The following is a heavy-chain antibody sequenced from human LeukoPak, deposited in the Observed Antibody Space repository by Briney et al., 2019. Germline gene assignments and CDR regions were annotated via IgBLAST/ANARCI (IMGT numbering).Heavy chain of an antibody. D-gene: IGHD2-2*01. J-gene: IGHJ5*02. V-gene: IGHV4-59*01. CDR1: GGSISSYY. Sequence: PSETLSLTCTVSGGSISSYYWSWIRQPPGKGLEWIGYIYYSGSTNYNPSLKSRVTISVDTSKNQFSLKLSSVTAADTAVYYCARHSIVVVPAATGDWFDPWGQGTLVTVSS. CDR3: ARHSIVVVPAATGDWFDP. CDR2: IYYSGST.